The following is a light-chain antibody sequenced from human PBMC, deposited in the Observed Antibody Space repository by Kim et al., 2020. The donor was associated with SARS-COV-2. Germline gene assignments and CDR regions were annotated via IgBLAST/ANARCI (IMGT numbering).Light chain of an antibody. Sequence: RATIACTGGSSNIGAGCDVHWYQQLPGTAPKHLIYDNTNRPPGVPDRLSGSKSGISASLAITGLQAEDEADYYCQSYDSSLSDYVFGTGTKVTVL. V-gene: IGLV1-40*01. J-gene: IGLJ1*01. CDR1: SSNIGAGCD. CDR3: QSYDSSLSDYV. CDR2: DNT.